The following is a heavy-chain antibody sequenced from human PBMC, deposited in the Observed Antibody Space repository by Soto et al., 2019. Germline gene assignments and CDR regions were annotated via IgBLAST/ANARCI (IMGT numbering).Heavy chain of an antibody. CDR3: AKWPYSSGWYVGWFDP. CDR2: ISYDGSNK. Sequence: GGSLRLSCAASGFTFSSYGMHWVRQAPGKGLEWVAVISYDGSNKYYADSVKGRFTISRDNSKNTLYLQMNSLRAEDTAVYYCAKWPYSSGWYVGWFDPWGQGTLVTVSS. V-gene: IGHV3-30*18. J-gene: IGHJ5*02. D-gene: IGHD6-19*01. CDR1: GFTFSSYG.